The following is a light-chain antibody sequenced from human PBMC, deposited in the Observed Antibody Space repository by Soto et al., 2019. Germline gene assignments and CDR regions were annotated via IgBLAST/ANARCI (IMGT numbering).Light chain of an antibody. CDR1: NNDVGGFNF. Sequence: QSALTQPASVSGSPGQSITISCTGTNNDVGGFNFASWYQQRPGNVPKLLIYDVDDRPSGVSNRFSGSRSANTASLTISGLQAEDEAGYYCSSYTSRSTVIFGGGTKLTVL. V-gene: IGLV2-14*01. CDR2: DVD. CDR3: SSYTSRSTVI. J-gene: IGLJ2*01.